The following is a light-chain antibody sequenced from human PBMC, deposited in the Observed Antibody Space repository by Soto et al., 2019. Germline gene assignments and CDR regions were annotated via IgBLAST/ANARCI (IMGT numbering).Light chain of an antibody. CDR1: SSDVGVYNY. V-gene: IGLV2-11*01. CDR2: DVS. CDR3: CSYTSSSTVV. Sequence: QSALTQPRSVSGSPGQSVTISCTGTSSDVGVYNYVSWYQHHPGKAPKLMIYDVSKRPSGVPDRFSGSKSGNTASLIISGLQAEDEADYYCCSYTSSSTVVFGGGTKVTVL. J-gene: IGLJ2*01.